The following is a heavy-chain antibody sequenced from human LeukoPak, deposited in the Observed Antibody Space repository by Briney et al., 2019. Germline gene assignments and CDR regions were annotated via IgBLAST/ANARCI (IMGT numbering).Heavy chain of an antibody. CDR2: IRQDGGEK. V-gene: IGHV3-7*01. D-gene: IGHD3-16*02. Sequence: QAGGSLRLSCAASRFTFSSYSMNWVRQAPGKGLEWVGNIRQDGGEKSHGDSLRGRFTISRDNAKNTLYLQMDGLRAEDTAIYYCARITGNFGTYRYDYWGQGSLVTVSS. CDR3: ARITGNFGTYRYDY. CDR1: RFTFSSYS. J-gene: IGHJ4*02.